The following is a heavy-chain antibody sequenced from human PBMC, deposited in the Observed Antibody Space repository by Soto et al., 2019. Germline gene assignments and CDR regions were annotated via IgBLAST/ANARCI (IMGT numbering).Heavy chain of an antibody. J-gene: IGHJ4*02. CDR3: ARISGYFDRQVNFDY. CDR1: GGVFSCFD. D-gene: IGHD3-9*01. Sequence: PSGNMSLTCAVVGGVFSCFDWGWIRPPPGKGLEWIGEINHSGSTNYNPSLKSRVTISVDTSKNQFSLKLSSVTAADTAVYYCARISGYFDRQVNFDYWGQGTLVTVSS. V-gene: IGHV4-34*01. CDR2: INHSGST.